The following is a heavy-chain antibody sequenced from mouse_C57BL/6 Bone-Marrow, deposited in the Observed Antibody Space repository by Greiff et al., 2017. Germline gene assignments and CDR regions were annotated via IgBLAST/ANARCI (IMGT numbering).Heavy chain of an antibody. Sequence: EVQLQQSGPVLVKPGASVKMSCKASGYTFTDYYMNWVKQSHGKSLEWIGVINPYNGGTSYNQKFKGKATLTVDKSSSTAYMELNSLTSEDSAVYYCAREDDYDECPYFDYWGQGTTLTVSS. CDR3: AREDDYDECPYFDY. CDR2: INPYNGGT. D-gene: IGHD2-4*01. V-gene: IGHV1-19*01. J-gene: IGHJ2*01. CDR1: GYTFTDYY.